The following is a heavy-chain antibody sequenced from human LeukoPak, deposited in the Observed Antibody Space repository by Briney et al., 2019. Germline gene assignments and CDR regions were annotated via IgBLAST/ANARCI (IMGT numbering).Heavy chain of an antibody. CDR1: GFTFSSYG. D-gene: IGHD3-10*01. V-gene: IGHV3-30*02. CDR3: AKVGGPSGSYAFFQH. CDR2: IRYDGSNK. J-gene: IGHJ1*01. Sequence: GGSLRLSCAASGFTFSSYGMHWVRQAPGKGLEWVAFIRYDGSNKYYADSVKGRFTIPRDNSKNTLYLQMNSLRAEDTAVYYCAKVGGPSGSYAFFQHWGQGTLVTVSS.